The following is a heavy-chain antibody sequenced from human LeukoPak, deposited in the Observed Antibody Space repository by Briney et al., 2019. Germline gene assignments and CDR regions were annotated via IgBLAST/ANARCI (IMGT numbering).Heavy chain of an antibody. V-gene: IGHV3-30*02. CDR1: GFTFSSYG. J-gene: IGHJ5*02. CDR3: AKDLIAARRVDP. Sequence: TGGSLRLSCAASGFTFSSYGMHWVRQAPGKGLEWVAFIRYDGSNKYYADSVRGRFTISRDNSKNTLYLQMNSLRAEDTAVYYCAKDLIAARRVDPWGQGTLVTVSS. CDR2: IRYDGSNK. D-gene: IGHD6-6*01.